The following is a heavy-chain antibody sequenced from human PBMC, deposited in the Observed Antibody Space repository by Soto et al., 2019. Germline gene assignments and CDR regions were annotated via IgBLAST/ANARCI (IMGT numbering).Heavy chain of an antibody. CDR2: ISAYNGNT. Sequence: ASVKVSCKASGYTFTSYGISWVRQAPGQGLEWMGWISAYNGNTNYAQKLQGRVTMTTDTSTSTAYMELRSLRSDDTAVYYCAPTVTTLRWLDPWGQGSLVTVSS. V-gene: IGHV1-18*01. D-gene: IGHD4-17*01. J-gene: IGHJ5*02. CDR1: GYTFTSYG. CDR3: APTVTTLRWLDP.